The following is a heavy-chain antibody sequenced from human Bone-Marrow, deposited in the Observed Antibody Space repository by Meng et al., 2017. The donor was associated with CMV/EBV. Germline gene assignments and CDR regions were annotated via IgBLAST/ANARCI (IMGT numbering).Heavy chain of an antibody. CDR3: ARDLGLIFGVDETGGMDV. D-gene: IGHD3-3*01. Sequence: GGSLRLSCAASGFSFSYYSMHWVRQTPGKGLEWVSFIQYDGNHKYDAESVKGRFTISRDNAKKSLYLQMNSLRAEDTAVYYCARDLGLIFGVDETGGMDVWGQGTTVTVSS. CDR2: IQYDGNHK. CDR1: GFSFSYYS. J-gene: IGHJ6*02. V-gene: IGHV3-30*02.